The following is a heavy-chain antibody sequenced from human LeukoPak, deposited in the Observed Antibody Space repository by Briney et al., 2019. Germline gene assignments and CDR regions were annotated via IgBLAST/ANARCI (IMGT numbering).Heavy chain of an antibody. V-gene: IGHV3-7*01. CDR1: GFTFSDYW. J-gene: IGHJ4*02. D-gene: IGHD2-8*01. CDR2: IKQDGSEK. Sequence: GGSLRLSCAASGFTFSDYWVRWVRQAPGKGLEWVADIKQDGSEKYYVDSVKGRFTISRENAKNSLYLQMSSLRAEDTAVYYCARSGGYCTNGVCSVRYWGQGTLVTVSS. CDR3: ARSGGYCTNGVCSVRY.